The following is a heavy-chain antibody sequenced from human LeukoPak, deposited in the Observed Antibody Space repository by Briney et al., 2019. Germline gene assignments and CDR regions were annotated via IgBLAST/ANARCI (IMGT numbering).Heavy chain of an antibody. CDR1: GGSFSGYY. D-gene: IGHD2/OR15-2a*01. CDR2: INHSGTA. V-gene: IGHV4-34*01. J-gene: IGHJ5*02. Sequence: SETLSLTCGVYGGSFSGYYWTWIRQPPGKGLEWIGEINHSGTANYDPSLKSRVTMSIDTSKNQFSLHLTSVTAADTAVYYCARALKRPVLNWFDPWAREPWSPSPQ. CDR3: ARALKRPVLNWFDP.